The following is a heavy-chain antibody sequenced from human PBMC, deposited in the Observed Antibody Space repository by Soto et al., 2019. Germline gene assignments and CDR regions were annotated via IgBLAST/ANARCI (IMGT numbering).Heavy chain of an antibody. J-gene: IGHJ4*02. Sequence: PSETLSLTCAVYGGSFSGYYWSWIRQPPGKGLEWIGEINHSGSTNYNPSLKSRVTISVDTSKNQFSLKLSSVTAADTAVYYCARGVYSSFVDYWGQGTLVTVSS. CDR3: ARGVYSSFVDY. CDR1: GGSFSGYY. CDR2: INHSGST. D-gene: IGHD6-6*01. V-gene: IGHV4-34*01.